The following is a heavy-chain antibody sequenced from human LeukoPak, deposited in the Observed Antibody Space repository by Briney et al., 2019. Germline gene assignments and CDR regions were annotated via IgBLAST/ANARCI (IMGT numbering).Heavy chain of an antibody. Sequence: PGGSLRLSCAASGFTFSSYAMSWARQAPGKGLEWVSGISGSGGRTYYADSVKGRFTISRDNSKNTLYLQMNSLRAEDTAVYYCAKAPYYDFWNGYSPSFDPWGQGTLVTVSS. CDR3: AKAPYYDFWNGYSPSFDP. CDR2: ISGSGGRT. V-gene: IGHV3-23*01. D-gene: IGHD3-3*01. J-gene: IGHJ5*02. CDR1: GFTFSSYA.